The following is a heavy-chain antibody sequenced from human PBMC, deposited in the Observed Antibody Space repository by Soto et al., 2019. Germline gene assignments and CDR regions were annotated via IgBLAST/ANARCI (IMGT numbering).Heavy chain of an antibody. Sequence: SETLSLTCTVSGGSISSSSYYWGWIRQPPGKGLEWIGSIYYSGSTYYNPSLKSRVTISVDTSKNQFSLKLSSVTAADTAVYYCARHSGVRGVTVYYYYMDVWGKGTTVTVSS. D-gene: IGHD3-10*01. CDR1: GGSISSSSYY. CDR2: IYYSGST. V-gene: IGHV4-39*01. J-gene: IGHJ6*03. CDR3: ARHSGVRGVTVYYYYMDV.